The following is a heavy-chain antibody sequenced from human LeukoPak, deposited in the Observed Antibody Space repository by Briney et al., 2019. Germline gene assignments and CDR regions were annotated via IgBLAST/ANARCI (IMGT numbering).Heavy chain of an antibody. D-gene: IGHD6-13*01. CDR2: INPNSGDT. V-gene: IGHV1-2*02. CDR1: GYTFTCYD. Sequence: ASVKVSCKASGYTFTCYDINWVRQATRQGLEWMGWINPNSGDTNYAQKFQGRVTMTRDTSISTAYMELSRLRSDDTAVYYCARVLIAASLCYWGQGTLVTVSS. J-gene: IGHJ1*01. CDR3: ARVLIAASLCY.